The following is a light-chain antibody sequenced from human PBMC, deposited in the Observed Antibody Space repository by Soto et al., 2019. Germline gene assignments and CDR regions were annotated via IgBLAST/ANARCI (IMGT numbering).Light chain of an antibody. CDR2: AAA. Sequence: DIPMTQSPSSLSASVGERVTITCRASQSISSYLNWYQQKPGKAPKLLIYAAASLQSGGPSRFSGSGSGTDFTLTISSLQPEDFATYYCQQSYSTPLYTFGQGTKLEIK. CDR3: QQSYSTPLYT. V-gene: IGKV1-39*01. CDR1: QSISSY. J-gene: IGKJ2*01.